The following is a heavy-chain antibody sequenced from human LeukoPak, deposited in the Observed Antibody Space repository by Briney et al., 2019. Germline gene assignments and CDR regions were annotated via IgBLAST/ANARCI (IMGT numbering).Heavy chain of an antibody. D-gene: IGHD2-21*02. V-gene: IGHV4-34*01. Sequence: PSETLSLTCAVYGGSFSGYYWSWIRQPPGKGLEWIGEINHSGSTNYNPSLKSRVTISVDASKTQFSLKVTSVTAADTAVYYCAGGPVTALELFYYWGQGTLVTVSS. CDR1: GGSFSGYY. CDR2: INHSGST. CDR3: AGGPVTALELFYY. J-gene: IGHJ4*02.